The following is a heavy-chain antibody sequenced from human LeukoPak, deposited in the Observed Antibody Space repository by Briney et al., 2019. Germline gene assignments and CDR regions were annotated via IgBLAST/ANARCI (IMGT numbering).Heavy chain of an antibody. Sequence: ASVKVSCKASGYTFTSYYMHWVRQAPGQGLEWMGIINPSGGSTNYAQKLQGRVTMTTDTSTSTAYMELRSLRSDDTAVYYCARFARDIYCSSTSCYGTDYYYMDVWGKGTTVTVSS. J-gene: IGHJ6*03. D-gene: IGHD2-2*01. V-gene: IGHV1-46*01. CDR1: GYTFTSYY. CDR2: INPSGGST. CDR3: ARFARDIYCSSTSCYGTDYYYMDV.